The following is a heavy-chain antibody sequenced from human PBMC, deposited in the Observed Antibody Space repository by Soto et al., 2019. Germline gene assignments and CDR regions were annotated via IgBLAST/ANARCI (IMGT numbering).Heavy chain of an antibody. V-gene: IGHV4-59*01. J-gene: IGHJ4*02. Sequence: SETLSLTCTVSGGSTSSYYWSWIRQPPGKGLEWIGYIFYSGSTNYNPSLKSRITISLDTSKNQFSLKLSSVTAADTAVYYCARMYYDNSDYYYFDYWGQGTLVTVSS. CDR1: GGSTSSYY. CDR3: ARMYYDNSDYYYFDY. D-gene: IGHD3-22*01. CDR2: IFYSGST.